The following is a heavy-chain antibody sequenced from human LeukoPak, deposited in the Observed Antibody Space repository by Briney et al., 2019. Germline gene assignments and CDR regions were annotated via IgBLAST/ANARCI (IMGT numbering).Heavy chain of an antibody. V-gene: IGHV3-23*01. Sequence: GGSLRLSCAASGFTFSSYAMSWVRQAPGKGLEWVSAISGSGGSTYYADSVKGRFTISRDNSKNTLYLQMNSLRAEDTAVYCCAKDRGSGSYFDYWGQGILVTVSS. CDR3: AKDRGSGSYFDY. J-gene: IGHJ4*02. CDR2: ISGSGGST. D-gene: IGHD3-10*01. CDR1: GFTFSSYA.